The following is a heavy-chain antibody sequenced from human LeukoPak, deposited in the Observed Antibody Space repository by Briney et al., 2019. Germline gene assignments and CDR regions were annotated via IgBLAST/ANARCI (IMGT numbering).Heavy chain of an antibody. D-gene: IGHD5-18*01. CDR2: IYYSGST. V-gene: IGHV4-39*01. J-gene: IGHJ3*02. CDR3: ARHLVDTAMWTLYGYDDAFDI. Sequence: SETLSLTCTVSGGSISSSSYYWGWVRQPPGKGLEWIGSIYYSGSTYYNPSLKSRVTISVDTSKNQFSLKLSSVTAADTAVYYCARHLVDTAMWTLYGYDDAFDIWGQGTMVTVSS. CDR1: GGSISSSSYY.